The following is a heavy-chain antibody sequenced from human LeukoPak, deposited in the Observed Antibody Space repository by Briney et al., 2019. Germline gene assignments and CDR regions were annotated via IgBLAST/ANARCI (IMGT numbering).Heavy chain of an antibody. Sequence: GGSLRLSCAASGFTFSSYGMSWVRQAPGKGLEWVSSISSSSSYIYYGDSVKGRFTISRDNAKKSLFLQMNSLRAEDTAVYYCATQRDGYNAPFDYWGQGTLVTVSS. D-gene: IGHD5-24*01. CDR3: ATQRDGYNAPFDY. CDR1: GFTFSSYG. V-gene: IGHV3-21*01. J-gene: IGHJ4*02. CDR2: ISSSSSYI.